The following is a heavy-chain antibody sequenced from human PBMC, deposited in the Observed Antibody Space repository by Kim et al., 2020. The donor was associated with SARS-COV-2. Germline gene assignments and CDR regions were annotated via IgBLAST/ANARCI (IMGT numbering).Heavy chain of an antibody. J-gene: IGHJ4*02. CDR2: INHSGST. V-gene: IGHV4-34*01. CDR3: ARGLGITMIVVVNGPFDY. Sequence: SETLSLTCAVYGGSFSGYYWSWIRQPPGKGLEWIGEINHSGSTNYNPSLKSRVTISVDTSENQFSLKLSSVTAADTAVYYCARGLGITMIVVVNGPFDYWGQGTLVTVSS. CDR1: GGSFSGYY. D-gene: IGHD3-22*01.